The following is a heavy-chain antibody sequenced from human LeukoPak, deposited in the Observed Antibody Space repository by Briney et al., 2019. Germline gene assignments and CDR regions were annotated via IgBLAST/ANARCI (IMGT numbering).Heavy chain of an antibody. Sequence: ASVKVSCKASGYTFTSYDINGVRQAPGQGLEWMGWTNPNSGKTGYAQKFQGRVTMTRNTSISTAYMELSSLRSEDTAVYYCARLIRALRYFDWLSLDYWGQGTLVTVSS. CDR1: GYTFTSYD. J-gene: IGHJ4*02. CDR2: TNPNSGKT. V-gene: IGHV1-8*01. CDR3: ARLIRALRYFDWLSLDY. D-gene: IGHD3-9*01.